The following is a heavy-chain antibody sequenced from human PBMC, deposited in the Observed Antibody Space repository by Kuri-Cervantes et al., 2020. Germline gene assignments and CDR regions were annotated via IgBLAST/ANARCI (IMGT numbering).Heavy chain of an antibody. V-gene: IGHV2-5*02. Sequence: SGPTLVKPRQTLTLTCTFSGFSLSTSGVGVGWIRQPPGKALEWLALIYWDDDKRYSPSLKSRLTITKDTSKNQVVLTMTNMDPVDTATYYCAHRVAAAGTNWFDPWGQGTLVTVSS. CDR2: IYWDDDK. J-gene: IGHJ5*02. D-gene: IGHD6-13*01. CDR1: GFSLSTSGVG. CDR3: AHRVAAAGTNWFDP.